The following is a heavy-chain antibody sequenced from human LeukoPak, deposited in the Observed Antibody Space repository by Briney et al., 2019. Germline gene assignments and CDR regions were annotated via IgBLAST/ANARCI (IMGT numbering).Heavy chain of an antibody. CDR1: GGSSSGYY. CDR2: INHSGST. V-gene: IGHV4-34*01. J-gene: IGHJ5*02. CDR3: ARGTIVVVPAATYYDFWSGYSWFDP. Sequence: PSETLSLTCAVYGGSSSGYYWSWIRQPPGKGLEWIGEINHSGSTNYNPSLKSRVTISVDTSKNQFSLKLSSVTAADTAVYYCARGTIVVVPAATYYDFWSGYSWFDPWGQGTLVTVSS. D-gene: IGHD3-3*01.